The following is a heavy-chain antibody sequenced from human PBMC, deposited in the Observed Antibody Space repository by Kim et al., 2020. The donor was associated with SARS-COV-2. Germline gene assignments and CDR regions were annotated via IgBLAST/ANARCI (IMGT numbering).Heavy chain of an antibody. Sequence: YNEYAVTGTSRITITPDTSKNQFSLQLSSVSPEDTAIYYCARSFSGTYNSWGQGTLVTVSS. J-gene: IGHJ4*02. D-gene: IGHD2-15*01. V-gene: IGHV6-1*01. CDR2: YN. CDR3: ARSFSGTYNS.